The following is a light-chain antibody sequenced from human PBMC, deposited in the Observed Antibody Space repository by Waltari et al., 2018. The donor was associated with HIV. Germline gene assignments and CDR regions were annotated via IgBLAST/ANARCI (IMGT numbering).Light chain of an antibody. CDR3: QQYGSSPWT. CDR2: GAS. J-gene: IGKJ1*01. V-gene: IGKV3-20*01. CDR1: QRVLTPN. Sequence: EFVLTQSPGTLSLSPGVRSTLSFRARQRVLTPNLAWFQQRPGQAPRDLVYGASTRATGIPDRFSGSGSGTDFSLTINRVETEDFAVYYCQQYGSSPWTFGQGTKVEIK.